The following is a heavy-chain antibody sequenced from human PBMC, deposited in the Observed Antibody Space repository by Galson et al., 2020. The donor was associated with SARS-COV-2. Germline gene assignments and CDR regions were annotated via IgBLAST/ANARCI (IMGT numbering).Heavy chain of an antibody. J-gene: IGHJ6*02. D-gene: IGHD5-18*01. CDR1: GGTLSSSA. CDR3: ARTTYKYGSHPSKPYQYYGMDV. V-gene: IGHV1-69*10. CDR2: LIPFPGFT. Sequence: SVKVSCKASGGTLSSSAISWVRLVPGQGLEWMGGLIPFPGFTNYAEHFQDRVTITADKYTSTAYMELSSLGSEDTAIYYCARTTYKYGSHPSKPYQYYGMDVWGQGTTVIVSS.